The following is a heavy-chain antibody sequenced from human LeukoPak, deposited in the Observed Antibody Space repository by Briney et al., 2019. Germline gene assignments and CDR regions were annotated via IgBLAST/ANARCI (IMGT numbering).Heavy chain of an antibody. Sequence: SETLSLTCTVSGGSISSYYWSWLRQPPGKGLEWIGYIYYSGSTNYNPSLKSRVTISVDTSKNQFSLKLSSVTAADTAVYYCARIRDSGYDRGGVGYWGQGTLVTVSS. V-gene: IGHV4-59*01. CDR2: IYYSGST. D-gene: IGHD5-12*01. CDR1: GGSISSYY. CDR3: ARIRDSGYDRGGVGY. J-gene: IGHJ4*02.